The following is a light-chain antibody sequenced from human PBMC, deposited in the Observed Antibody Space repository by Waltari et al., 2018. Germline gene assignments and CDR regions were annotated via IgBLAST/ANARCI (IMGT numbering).Light chain of an antibody. CDR3: MIWHRGVWV. CDR1: SGVNVISYN. Sequence: QTVLTQPSSLSASPGASASLTCTLRSGVNVISYNIYWSHQQAGSPPQFLLRYKAVSDKQQGSGVPSRFSGSKDASANVGILLISGLRSEDEADYYCMIWHRGVWVSGGGTQLTVL. J-gene: IGLJ3*02. V-gene: IGLV5-45*03. CDR2: YKAVSDK.